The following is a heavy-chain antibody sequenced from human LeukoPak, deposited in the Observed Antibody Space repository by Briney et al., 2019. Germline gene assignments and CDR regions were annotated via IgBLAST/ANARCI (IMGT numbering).Heavy chain of an antibody. Sequence: SETLSLTCTVSGGSISRDYWGWIRQPPGKGLEWLGGWSTSYKASLESRVTISVDASKNQLYLRLSSLTAADTAVYYCARHVAYAPFDSWGQGTLVTVSS. CDR3: ARHVAYAPFDS. CDR1: GGSISRDY. J-gene: IGHJ4*02. CDR2: WST. V-gene: IGHV4-39*01. D-gene: IGHD4-17*01.